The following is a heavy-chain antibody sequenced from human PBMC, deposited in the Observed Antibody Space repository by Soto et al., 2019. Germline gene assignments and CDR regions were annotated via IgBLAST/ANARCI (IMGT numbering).Heavy chain of an antibody. CDR2: IDTAGDT. J-gene: IGHJ6*02. V-gene: IGHV3-13*01. CDR3: AREIPRPRGYYGLDV. D-gene: IGHD2-2*01. CDR1: GFTFSSHD. Sequence: EVQLVESGGGLVQPGGSLRLSCAASGFTFSSHDMHWVRQATGKGLEWVSAIDTAGDTYYPHSVQGRFTIAREHAQNSLYLQMNSLGAGDTAVYYCAREIPRPRGYYGLDVWGQGTAVTVSS.